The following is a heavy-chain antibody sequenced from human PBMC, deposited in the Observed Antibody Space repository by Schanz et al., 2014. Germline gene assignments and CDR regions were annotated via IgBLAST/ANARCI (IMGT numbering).Heavy chain of an antibody. CDR2: ISHSGGRK. D-gene: IGHD2-15*01. CDR1: GFTFNSYA. V-gene: IGHV3-23*04. Sequence: VQLVESGGGLVQPGGSLRLSCAASGFTFNSYAMTWVRQAPGKGLEWVSSISHSGGRKYYADSVKGRFTISRDNSENTLYRQMNSLSADDTAVVYCAKGMGYCSGGTCYDYYYYGLDVCGQGTTVTVSS. J-gene: IGHJ6*02. CDR3: AKGMGYCSGGTCYDYYYYGLDV.